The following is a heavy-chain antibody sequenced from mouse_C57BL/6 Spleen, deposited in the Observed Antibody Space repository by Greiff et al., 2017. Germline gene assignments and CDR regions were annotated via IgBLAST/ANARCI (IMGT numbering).Heavy chain of an antibody. Sequence: EVQGVESGAELVRPGASVKLSCTASGFNIKDDYMHWVKQRPEQGLEWIGWIDPENGDTEYASKFQGKATIPADTSSNTAYLQLSSLTSEDTAVYYCTTQLYYAMDYWGQGTSVTVSS. CDR1: GFNIKDDY. V-gene: IGHV14-4*01. CDR2: IDPENGDT. D-gene: IGHD3-1*01. J-gene: IGHJ4*01. CDR3: TTQLYYAMDY.